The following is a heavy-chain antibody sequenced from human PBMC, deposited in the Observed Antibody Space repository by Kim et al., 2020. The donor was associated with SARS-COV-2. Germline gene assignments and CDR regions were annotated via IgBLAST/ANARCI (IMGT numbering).Heavy chain of an antibody. CDR1: GYSFTSYW. CDR3: ARSFYCSSTSCYSNYYYGMDV. CDR2: IDPSDSYT. Sequence: GESLKISCKGSGYSFTSYWISWVRQMPGKGLEWMGRIDPSDSYTNYSPSFQGHVTISADKSISTAYLQWSSLKASDTAMYYCARSFYCSSTSCYSNYYYGMDVWGQGTTVTVSS. V-gene: IGHV5-10-1*01. J-gene: IGHJ6*02. D-gene: IGHD2-2*01.